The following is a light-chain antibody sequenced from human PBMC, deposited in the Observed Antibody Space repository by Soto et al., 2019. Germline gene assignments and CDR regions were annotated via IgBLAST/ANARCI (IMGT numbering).Light chain of an antibody. Sequence: EIVMTQSPATLSVSPGERATLSCRAGQSVRNNLAWYQLKPGQAPRLLIYGASTRATGIPARFSGSGSETEFILTISSLQSEDFAVYYCQHYNNRPYTFGRGTKLEIK. CDR3: QHYNNRPYT. CDR1: QSVRNN. V-gene: IGKV3-15*01. CDR2: GAS. J-gene: IGKJ2*01.